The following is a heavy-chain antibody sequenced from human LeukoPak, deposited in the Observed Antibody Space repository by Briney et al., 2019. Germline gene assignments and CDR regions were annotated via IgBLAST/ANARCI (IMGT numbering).Heavy chain of an antibody. CDR1: GGSFSDYY. CDR2: INHSGST. D-gene: IGHD3-22*01. V-gene: IGHV4-34*01. J-gene: IGHJ1*01. CDR3: AYSSGYQQH. Sequence: SETLSLTCAVYGGSFSDYYWSWIRQPPGEGLEWIGEINHSGSTNYNPSLKSRVTISVDTSKNQFSLKLSSVTAADTAVYYCAYSSGYQQHWGQGTLVTVSS.